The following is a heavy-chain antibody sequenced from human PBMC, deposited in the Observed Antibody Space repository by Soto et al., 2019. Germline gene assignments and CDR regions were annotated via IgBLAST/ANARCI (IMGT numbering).Heavy chain of an antibody. CDR3: AKGPDGSGYYHNWFDS. D-gene: IGHD3-22*01. Sequence: EVHLLESGGALVQPGGSLTLSCAASGFSFSDYAMSWGRQAPGKGLEWVSSISRTGDSAYYADSVKGRVAISRDRSKNRLSLQMNSLRVEDTAVYYCAKGPDGSGYYHNWFDSWGQGPLITVSS. V-gene: IGHV3-23*01. CDR1: GFSFSDYA. J-gene: IGHJ5*01. CDR2: ISRTGDSA.